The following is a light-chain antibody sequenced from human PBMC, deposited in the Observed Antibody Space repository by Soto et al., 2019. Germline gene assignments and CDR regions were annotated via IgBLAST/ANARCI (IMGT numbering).Light chain of an antibody. J-gene: IGKJ4*01. V-gene: IGKV2-28*01. Sequence: DIVMTQSPLSLPVTPGEPASISCRSSQSLLHSNGYNYLDWYLQKPGQSPQLLIYLGSNRASGVPDRFSGSGSGTDFTLQISKVEAEDVGVYFCMQALQTRLTFGGGTKVEI. CDR1: QSLLHSNGYNY. CDR3: MQALQTRLT. CDR2: LGS.